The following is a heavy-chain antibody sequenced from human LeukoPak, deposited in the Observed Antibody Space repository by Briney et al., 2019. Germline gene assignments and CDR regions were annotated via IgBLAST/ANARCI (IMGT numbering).Heavy chain of an antibody. CDR2: IYYSGST. V-gene: IGHV4-61*01. CDR3: ARVRVSSGSHPWYFDY. D-gene: IGHD3-22*01. J-gene: IGHJ4*02. Sequence: SETLSLTCTVSGGSISSSSYYWSWIRQPPGQGLEWIGYIYYSGSTDYNPSLKSRVNISVDTSKNQFSLKLSSVTAADTAVYFCARVRVSSGSHPWYFDYWGQGTLVTVSS. CDR1: GGSISSSSYY.